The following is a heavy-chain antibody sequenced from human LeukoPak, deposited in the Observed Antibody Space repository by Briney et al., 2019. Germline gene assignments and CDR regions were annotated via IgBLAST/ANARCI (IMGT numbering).Heavy chain of an antibody. CDR3: ARAQGGYDFYY. J-gene: IGHJ4*02. D-gene: IGHD5-12*01. V-gene: IGHV4-34*01. CDR1: GGSFSGYY. Sequence: SETLSLTCAVYGGSFSGYYWSWIRQPPGKGLEWIGEINHSGSTNYNPSLKSRVTISVDTSKNQFSLKLSSVTAADTAVYYCARAQGGYDFYYWGQGTLVTVSS. CDR2: INHSGST.